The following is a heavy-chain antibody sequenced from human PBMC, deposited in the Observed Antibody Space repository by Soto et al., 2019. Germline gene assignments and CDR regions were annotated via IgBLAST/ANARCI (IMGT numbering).Heavy chain of an antibody. V-gene: IGHV3-7*01. CDR2: IKQDGSEK. CDR1: GFTFSSYW. D-gene: IGHD6-6*01. J-gene: IGHJ6*02. Sequence: GGSLRLSCAASGFTFSSYWMSWVRQAPGKGLEWVANIKQDGSEKYYVDSVKGRFTISRDNAKNSLYLQMNSLRAEVTAVYYCARVRGQQGKAARPSEEDYYYYYGMDVWGQGTTVTVSS. CDR3: ARVRGQQGKAARPSEEDYYYYYGMDV.